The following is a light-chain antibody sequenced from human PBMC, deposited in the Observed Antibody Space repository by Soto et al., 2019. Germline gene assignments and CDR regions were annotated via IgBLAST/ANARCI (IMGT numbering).Light chain of an antibody. Sequence: QLVLTQPPSASGTPGQRVTISCSGSSSNIGSNYVYWYQQFPGSAPKLLIYRNDQRPSGVPDRFSGSKSGTSASLAISGPRSEDEADYYWAAWDDSLSAVVFGGGTKLTVL. J-gene: IGLJ2*01. CDR1: SSNIGSNY. CDR2: RND. V-gene: IGLV1-47*01. CDR3: AAWDDSLSAVV.